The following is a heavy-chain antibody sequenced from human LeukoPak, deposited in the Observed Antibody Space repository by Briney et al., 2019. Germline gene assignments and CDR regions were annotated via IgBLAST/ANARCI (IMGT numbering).Heavy chain of an antibody. CDR1: GYTFTSYA. J-gene: IGHJ4*02. CDR2: INTNTGNP. Sequence: ASVKVSCKASGYTFTSYAMNWVRQAPGQGLEWMGWINTNTGNPTYAQSFTGRFVFSLDTSVSTASLQISSLKAEDTAVYYCARGYTRDMTSVTHFDYWGQGTLVTVSS. CDR3: ARGYTRDMTSVTHFDY. D-gene: IGHD4-17*01. V-gene: IGHV7-4-1*02.